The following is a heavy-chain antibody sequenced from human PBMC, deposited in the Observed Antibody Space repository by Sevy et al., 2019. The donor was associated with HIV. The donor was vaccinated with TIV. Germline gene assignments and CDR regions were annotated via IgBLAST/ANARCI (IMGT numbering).Heavy chain of an antibody. D-gene: IGHD3-9*01. CDR2: ISAAGYST. CDR1: AISISAYA. Sequence: GGSLRLSCSGSAISISAYAMTWVRQTPGKGLEWVSGISAAGYSTYYADSVQGRFSISRDNSKNTFYLQMNSLRADDTAIYSCATVAYNDFLTGSPLHFHYWGQGSLVTVSS. V-gene: IGHV3-23*01. CDR3: ATVAYNDFLTGSPLHFHY. J-gene: IGHJ4*02.